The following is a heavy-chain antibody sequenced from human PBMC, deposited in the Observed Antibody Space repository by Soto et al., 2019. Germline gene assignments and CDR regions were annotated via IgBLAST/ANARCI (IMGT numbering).Heavy chain of an antibody. Sequence: EVQLMESGGGLVNPGGSLRLSCVASGFPFSYSWMSWVRQAPGKGLEWVARIKSETDGGTTDYAAPVAGRFTISRDDSKNTLDLQMNSLKTEDTAVYYCVIYDYIWGTYRVRWAYWGQGTLVTVSS. CDR2: IKSETDGGTT. D-gene: IGHD3-16*02. CDR3: VIYDYIWGTYRVRWAY. V-gene: IGHV3-15*01. CDR1: GFPFSYSW. J-gene: IGHJ4*02.